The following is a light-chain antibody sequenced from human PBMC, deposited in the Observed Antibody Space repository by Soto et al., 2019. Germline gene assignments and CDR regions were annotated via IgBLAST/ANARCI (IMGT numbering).Light chain of an antibody. J-gene: IGKJ5*01. CDR3: QQRSTWPQIT. CDR2: DAS. CDR1: QSVSSY. Sequence: EIVLTQSPSTLSLSPGERATLSCRASQSVSSYLAWYQQKPGQAPRILIYDASNRATGIPARFSGSGSGTAFTLTISSLEPEDFAVYYCQQRSTWPQITFGQGTRLEN. V-gene: IGKV3-11*01.